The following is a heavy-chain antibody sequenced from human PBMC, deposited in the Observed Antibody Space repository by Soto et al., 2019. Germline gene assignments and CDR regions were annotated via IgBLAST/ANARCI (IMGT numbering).Heavy chain of an antibody. J-gene: IGHJ4*02. Sequence: QVQLVQSGAEVKKPGASVKVSCKASGYTFTSYGISWVRQAPGQGLEWMGWISAYNGNTNYAQKLQGRFTMTTDTSTSTAYMELRSLGSDDTAVYYCASGAIAVAGIRPPFAFNDRGPIDYWGQGTLVTVSS. CDR1: GYTFTSYG. V-gene: IGHV1-18*01. CDR2: ISAYNGNT. D-gene: IGHD6-19*01. CDR3: ASGAIAVAGIRPPFAFNDRGPIDY.